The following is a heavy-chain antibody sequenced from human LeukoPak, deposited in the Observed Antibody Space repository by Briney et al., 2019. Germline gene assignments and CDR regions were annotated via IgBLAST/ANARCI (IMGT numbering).Heavy chain of an antibody. CDR2: IYHDGST. J-gene: IGHJ3*02. CDR1: GHSITSAYSISGGYS. CDR3: ARTSRSGRAGGPFDI. V-gene: IGHV4-38-2*01. D-gene: IGHD1-26*01. Sequence: SETLSLTCAVSGHSITSAYSISGGYSWGCLRQPPGKGLEWIGSIYHDGSTYYNPSLKSRVTISVDTSDNLFSLNLSSVTAADTAVYFCARTSRSGRAGGPFDIWGLGTMVTVSS.